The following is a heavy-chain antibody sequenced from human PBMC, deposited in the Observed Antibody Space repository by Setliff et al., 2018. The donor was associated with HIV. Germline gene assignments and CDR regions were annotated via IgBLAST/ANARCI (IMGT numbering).Heavy chain of an antibody. V-gene: IGHV4-61*09. Sequence: PSETLSLTCPVSGGSISSGTYFWSWIRQPAGKGLEWIGHIHTSGNANYNPSLNSRVTISVDTSKNHFSLKLTSMTAADTSVYYCACRYYDLWSNYYTGIPYWGQGTLVTVSS. CDR3: ACRYYDLWSNYYTGIPY. J-gene: IGHJ4*02. D-gene: IGHD3-3*01. CDR1: GGSISSGTYF. CDR2: IHTSGNA.